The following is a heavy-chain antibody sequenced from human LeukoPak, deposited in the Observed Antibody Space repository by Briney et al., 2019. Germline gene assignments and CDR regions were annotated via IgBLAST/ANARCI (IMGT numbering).Heavy chain of an antibody. D-gene: IGHD2-2*02. Sequence: ASMKVSCKVSGYTLTELSMHWVRQAPGKGLEWMGGFDPEDGETIYAQKFQGRVTMTEDTSTDTAYMELSSLRSEDTAVYYCATDSFTLGVVPAAISGYYFDYWGQGTLVTVSS. V-gene: IGHV1-24*01. CDR3: ATDSFTLGVVPAAISGYYFDY. CDR2: FDPEDGET. J-gene: IGHJ4*02. CDR1: GYTLTELS.